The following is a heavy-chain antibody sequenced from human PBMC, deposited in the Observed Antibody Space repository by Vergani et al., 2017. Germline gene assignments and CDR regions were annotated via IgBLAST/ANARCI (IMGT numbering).Heavy chain of an antibody. CDR1: GFTFSSYG. V-gene: IGHV3-30*18. CDR2: ISYDGSNK. Sequence: QVQLVEAGGGVVQPGRSLRLSCAASGFTFSSYGMHWVRQAPGKGLEWVAVISYDGSNKYYADSVKGRFTISRDNSKNTLYLQQNSLRAADTAVYYCAKPFIAVAGTVPFDYWGQGTLVTVSS. D-gene: IGHD6-19*01. J-gene: IGHJ4*02. CDR3: AKPFIAVAGTVPFDY.